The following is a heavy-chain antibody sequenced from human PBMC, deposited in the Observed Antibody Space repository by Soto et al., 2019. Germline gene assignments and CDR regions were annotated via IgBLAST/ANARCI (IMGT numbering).Heavy chain of an antibody. J-gene: IGHJ5*02. D-gene: IGHD2-2*02. CDR1: GGSISRSTYY. Sequence: SETLSLTCTVSGGSISRSTYYWGWIRQPPGKGLEWIGSIYYSGSTYYRPSLKSRVTISVDTSRNQFSLKLSSVTAADTAVYYCARQVPAAIRLGWFDPWGQGTLVTVSS. V-gene: IGHV4-39*01. CDR2: IYYSGST. CDR3: ARQVPAAIRLGWFDP.